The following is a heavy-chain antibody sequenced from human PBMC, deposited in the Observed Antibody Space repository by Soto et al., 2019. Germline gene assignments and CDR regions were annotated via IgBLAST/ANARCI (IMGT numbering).Heavy chain of an antibody. D-gene: IGHD6-19*01. CDR3: VKDGSSGWPYFYDMDV. V-gene: IGHV3-30*18. Sequence: GGSLRLSCAASGFTFSSYGMHWVRQAPGKGLEWVAVISYDGRNKYYADAVKGRFTISRDNSRNTLYLQMSSLRAEDTAVYYCVKDGSSGWPYFYDMDVWGQGTTVTVSS. CDR2: ISYDGRNK. CDR1: GFTFSSYG. J-gene: IGHJ6*02.